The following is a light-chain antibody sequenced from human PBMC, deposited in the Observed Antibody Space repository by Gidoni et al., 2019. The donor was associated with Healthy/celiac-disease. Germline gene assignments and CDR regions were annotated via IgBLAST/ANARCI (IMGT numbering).Light chain of an antibody. V-gene: IGKV3-20*01. J-gene: IGKJ3*01. CDR3: QQYGDSPRVT. Sequence: EIVLTQSPGTLSLSPGERATLSCRASQSVGSSYLAWYQQKPGQAPRLLIYGVSGRATGIPDRFSGSGSGTDFTLTISRLEPEDFAVYYCQQYGDSPRVTFGPGTRVDIK. CDR1: QSVGSSY. CDR2: GVS.